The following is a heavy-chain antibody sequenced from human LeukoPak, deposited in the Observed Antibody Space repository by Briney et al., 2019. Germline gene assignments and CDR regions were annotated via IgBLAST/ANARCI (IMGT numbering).Heavy chain of an antibody. Sequence: PSETLSLTCTVSGGSISSYYWSWIRQPPGKGLEWIGYIYYSGSTNYNPSLKSRVTISVDTSKNQFSLKLSSVTAADTAVYYCAGAKVVPAAPPEFDYWGQGTLVTVSS. V-gene: IGHV4-59*01. CDR3: AGAKVVPAAPPEFDY. CDR2: IYYSGST. J-gene: IGHJ4*02. D-gene: IGHD2-2*01. CDR1: GGSISSYY.